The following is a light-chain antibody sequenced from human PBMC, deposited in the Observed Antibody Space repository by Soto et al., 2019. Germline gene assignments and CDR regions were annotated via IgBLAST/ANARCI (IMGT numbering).Light chain of an antibody. CDR2: AAS. CDR1: QDINNW. V-gene: IGKV1-12*01. Sequence: DIPMTQSPSSVSASVGDRVTITCRASQDINNWLAWYQQKQGKAPELLIYAASSLQSEVPSRFSGSGSGTDFTLAISSRQPEDFAIYYCQQANNFPWTFGQGTKVEIK. CDR3: QQANNFPWT. J-gene: IGKJ1*01.